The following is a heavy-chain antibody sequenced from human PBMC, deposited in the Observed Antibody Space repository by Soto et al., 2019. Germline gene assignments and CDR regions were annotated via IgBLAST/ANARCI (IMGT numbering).Heavy chain of an antibody. CDR2: IRPDGSNR. D-gene: IGHD3-16*01. CDR1: GFTFSDYA. Sequence: QVQLVESGGGVVQPGWSLRLSCVTSGFTFSDYAMHWVRQAPGKGLEWVAVIRPDGSNRYYADSVKGRFTISRDISKNTLYLQMSSLRTDDTGVYFCARVGRPQHLLTGFDNWGQGTLVTVSS. V-gene: IGHV3-33*01. J-gene: IGHJ5*02. CDR3: ARVGRPQHLLTGFDN.